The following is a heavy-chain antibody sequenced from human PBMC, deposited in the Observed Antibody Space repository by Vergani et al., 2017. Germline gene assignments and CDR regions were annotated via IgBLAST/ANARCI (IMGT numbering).Heavy chain of an antibody. CDR3: ARGVVPAARTGWFDP. Sequence: QVQLVESGGGVVQPGRSLRLSCAASGFTFSSYAMHWVRQAPGQGLEWVAVISYDGSNKYYADSVKGRFTISRDNSKNTLYLQMNSLRAEDTAVYYCARGVVPAARTGWFDPWGQGTLVTVSS. D-gene: IGHD2-2*01. CDR2: ISYDGSNK. V-gene: IGHV3-30-3*01. CDR1: GFTFSSYA. J-gene: IGHJ5*02.